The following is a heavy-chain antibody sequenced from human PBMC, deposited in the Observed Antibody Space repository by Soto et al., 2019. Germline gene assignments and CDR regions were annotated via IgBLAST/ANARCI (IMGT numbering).Heavy chain of an antibody. D-gene: IGHD2-8*01. CDR1: GGTFSSYA. Sequence: SVKVSCKASGGTFSSYAISLVRQAPGQGFXGGXGIXXIXVXXXYXXXSQGRVTITANESPSTAYMELSSRRSGDPALYYCARPRGNDTGLAPGGKGTLVTVFS. J-gene: IGHJ5*02. V-gene: IGHV1-69*13. CDR2: IXXIXVXX. CDR3: ARPRGNDTGLAP.